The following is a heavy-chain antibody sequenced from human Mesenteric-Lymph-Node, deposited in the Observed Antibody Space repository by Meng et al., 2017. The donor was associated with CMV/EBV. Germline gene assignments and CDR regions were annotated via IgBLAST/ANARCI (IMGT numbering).Heavy chain of an antibody. CDR1: GFTFSDYY. CDR2: ISRIGSTI. CDR3: ARVGSGSYHFDY. J-gene: IGHJ4*02. D-gene: IGHD1-26*01. Sequence: GESLKISCAASGFTFSDYYMSWIRQAPGKGLEWVSYISRIGSTIYYADSVKGRFTISRDNAKNSLFLQMNSLRAEDTAVYYCARVGSGSYHFDYWGQGTLVTVSS. V-gene: IGHV3-11*01.